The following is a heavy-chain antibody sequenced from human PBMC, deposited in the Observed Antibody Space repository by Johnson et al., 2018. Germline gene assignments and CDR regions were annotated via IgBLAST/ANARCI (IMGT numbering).Heavy chain of an antibody. CDR1: GFTFSSYA. V-gene: IGHV3-23*04. D-gene: IGHD3-10*01. CDR2: ITGSGDSK. CDR3: AKDHFRGAYFQH. J-gene: IGHJ1*01. Sequence: VQLVQAGGGLVQPGVSLRLSCAASGFTFSSYAMSWVRQAPGKGLEWVSGITGSGDSKYYAASVKGRFTISRDNSKNTLYLQTNSLRAEDTAVYYCAKDHFRGAYFQHWGQGTLVTVSS.